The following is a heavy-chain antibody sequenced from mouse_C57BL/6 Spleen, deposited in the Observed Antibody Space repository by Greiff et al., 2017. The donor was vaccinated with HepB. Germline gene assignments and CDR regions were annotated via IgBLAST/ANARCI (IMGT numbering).Heavy chain of an antibody. J-gene: IGHJ4*01. D-gene: IGHD6-1*01. Sequence: QVQLQQPGAELVRPGTSVKLSCKASGYTFTSYWMHWVKQRPGQGLEWIGVIDPSDSYTNYNQKFKGKATLTVDTSSSTAYMQLSSLTSEDSAVYYCAREGRYNLEDYAMDYWGQGTSVTVSS. CDR1: GYTFTSYW. CDR3: AREGRYNLEDYAMDY. CDR2: IDPSDSYT. V-gene: IGHV1-59*01.